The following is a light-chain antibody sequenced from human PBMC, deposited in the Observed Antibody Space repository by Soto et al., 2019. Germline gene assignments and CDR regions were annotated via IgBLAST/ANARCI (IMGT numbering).Light chain of an antibody. CDR3: QQYNSYSGA. CDR2: GAS. V-gene: IGKV3-20*01. Sequence: EIVLTQSPGTLSLSPVERATLSCMASQSVSSSYLAWYQQKPGQAPRLLIYGASSRATGIPDRFSGSGSGTDFTLTISGLQPDDFAIYYCQQYNSYSGAFGQGTKVDIK. J-gene: IGKJ1*01. CDR1: QSVSSSY.